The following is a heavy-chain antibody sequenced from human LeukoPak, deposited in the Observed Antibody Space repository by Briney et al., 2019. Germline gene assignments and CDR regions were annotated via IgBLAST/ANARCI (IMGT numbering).Heavy chain of an antibody. J-gene: IGHJ4*02. D-gene: IGHD2-2*01. CDR2: VSGSGGST. Sequence: PGGSLRLSCAVSGFTFSNYAMSWVRQAPGKGREWVSTVSGSGGSTYYADSVKGRFTISRDNSKNTLYLQINSLRAEDTALYYCAKRIGSCNSISCLYFDHWGQGALVTVSS. CDR1: GFTFSNYA. CDR3: AKRIGSCNSISCLYFDH. V-gene: IGHV3-23*01.